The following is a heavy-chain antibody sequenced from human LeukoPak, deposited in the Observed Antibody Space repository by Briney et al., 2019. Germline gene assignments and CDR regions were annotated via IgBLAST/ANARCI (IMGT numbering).Heavy chain of an antibody. CDR1: GDSISSSSDY. CDR2: IYYSGST. V-gene: IGHV4-39*07. CDR3: AREAGSGRHYYYYYYMDV. Sequence: SETLSLTCTVSGDSISSSSDYWGWIRQPPGKGLEWIGSIYYSGSTYYHPSLKSRVTISVDTSKNQFSLKLSSVTAADTAVYYCAREAGSGRHYYYYYYMDVWGKGTTVTVSS. J-gene: IGHJ6*03. D-gene: IGHD3-10*01.